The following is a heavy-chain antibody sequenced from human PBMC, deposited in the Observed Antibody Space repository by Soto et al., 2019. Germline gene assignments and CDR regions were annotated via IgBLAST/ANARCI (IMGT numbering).Heavy chain of an antibody. V-gene: IGHV1-69*01. J-gene: IGHJ4*01. Sequence: QVQLVQSWAEVKKPGSSVKVSCKASGGTFSSYAISWVRQAPGQGLEWMGGIIPIFGTANYAQKFQGRVTIHADESTGSAYMELSSLGCEDTSVYYCARDKGTTVTSYYFYYWGDGALVSV. D-gene: IGHD4-4*01. CDR2: IIPIFGTA. CDR1: GGTFSSYA. CDR3: ARDKGTTVTSYYFYY.